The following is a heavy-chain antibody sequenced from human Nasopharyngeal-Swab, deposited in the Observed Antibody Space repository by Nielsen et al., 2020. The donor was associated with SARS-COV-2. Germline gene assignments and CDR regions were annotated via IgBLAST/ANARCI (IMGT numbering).Heavy chain of an antibody. CDR2: ISGSGGST. J-gene: IGHJ6*02. Sequence: GGSLRLSCAASGFTFSSYAMSWVRQAPGKGLEWVSAISGSGGSTYYADSVKGRFTISRDNSKNTLYLQMNSLRAEDTAVYYCAKAEGSYYYYYGMDVWGQGTTVTASS. D-gene: IGHD6-13*01. V-gene: IGHV3-23*01. CDR3: AKAEGSYYYYYGMDV. CDR1: GFTFSSYA.